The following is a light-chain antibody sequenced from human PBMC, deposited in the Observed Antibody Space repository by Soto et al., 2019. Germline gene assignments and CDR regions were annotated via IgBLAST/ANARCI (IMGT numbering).Light chain of an antibody. Sequence: GDRVTITCRASESMSNCLAWYQQKPGKAPKLLIYAASTLQSGVPSRFSGSGSGTDFTLTISCLQSEDFATYYCQQYYSYSFAFGPGTKVDIK. V-gene: IGKV1-8*01. CDR2: AAS. CDR3: QQYYSYSFA. J-gene: IGKJ3*01. CDR1: ESMSNC.